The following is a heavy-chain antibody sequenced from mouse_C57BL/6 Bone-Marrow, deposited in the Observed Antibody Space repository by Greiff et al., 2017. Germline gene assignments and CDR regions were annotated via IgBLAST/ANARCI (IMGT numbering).Heavy chain of an antibody. CDR1: GYTFTSYG. V-gene: IGHV1-81*01. D-gene: IGHD2-1*01. Sequence: QVQLQQSGAELARPGASVKLSCKASGYTFTSYGISWVKQRTGQGLEWIGEIYPRSGNTYYNEKFKGKAKLTADKSSSTAYMELRSLTSEDSAVYFCASPIYYGTAWFAYWGQGTLVTVSA. J-gene: IGHJ3*01. CDR3: ASPIYYGTAWFAY. CDR2: IYPRSGNT.